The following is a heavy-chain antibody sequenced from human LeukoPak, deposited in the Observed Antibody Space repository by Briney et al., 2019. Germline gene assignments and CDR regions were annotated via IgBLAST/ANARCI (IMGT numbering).Heavy chain of an antibody. CDR1: GGSISTYY. CDR2: ISYSGST. CDR3: VRGGRVAKSLFGMDV. J-gene: IGHJ6*02. Sequence: PSETLSLTCTVSGGSISTYYWCWIRQSPGKGLEWIGYISYSGSTNYNPSLKSRVTISVDRPKNQFSLKLSSVTAADTAVYYCVRGGRVAKSLFGMDVWGQGTTVTVSS. V-gene: IGHV4-59*01. D-gene: IGHD3-3*01.